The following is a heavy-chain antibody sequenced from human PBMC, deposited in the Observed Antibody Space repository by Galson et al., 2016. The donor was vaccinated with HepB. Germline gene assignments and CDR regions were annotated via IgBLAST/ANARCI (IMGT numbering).Heavy chain of an antibody. J-gene: IGHJ5*02. CDR1: GFSLPSTGVG. CDR3: ARTGLNWFDP. D-gene: IGHD3-10*01. Sequence: PALVKPTQTLTLTCTFSGFSLPSTGVGVGWIRQPPGKALEWLALISWDDNKRYSPSLKSRLTITKDTSKNQVVLTMTNMDPVDTATYYCARTGLNWFDPWGQGTQVTVSS. V-gene: IGHV2-5*02. CDR2: ISWDDNK.